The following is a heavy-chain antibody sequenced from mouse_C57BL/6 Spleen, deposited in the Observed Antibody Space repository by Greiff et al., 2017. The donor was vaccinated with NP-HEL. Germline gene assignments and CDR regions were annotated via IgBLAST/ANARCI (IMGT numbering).Heavy chain of an antibody. CDR3: VRSGDYPYYSMDY. D-gene: IGHD2-4*01. Sequence: QVQLKQSGAELVKPGASVKISCKASGYAFSSYWMNWVKQRPGKGLEWIGQIYPGDGDTNYNGKFKGKATLTAGKSSSTAYMQLSSLASEDSAVYFCVRSGDYPYYSMDYWGQGTSVTVSS. CDR1: GYAFSSYW. J-gene: IGHJ4*01. V-gene: IGHV1-80*01. CDR2: IYPGDGDT.